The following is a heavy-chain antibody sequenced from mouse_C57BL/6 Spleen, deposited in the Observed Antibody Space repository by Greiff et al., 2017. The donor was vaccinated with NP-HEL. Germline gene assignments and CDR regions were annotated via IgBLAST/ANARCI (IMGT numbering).Heavy chain of an antibody. J-gene: IGHJ3*01. CDR2: ISSGSSTI. CDR1: GFTFSDYG. CDR3: ARTGYSNTAWFAY. V-gene: IGHV5-17*01. Sequence: EVKLMESGGGLVKPGGSLKLSCAASGFTFSDYGMHWVRQAPEKGLEWVAYISSGSSTIYYADTVKGRFTISRDNAKNTLFLQMTSLRSEDTAMYYCARTGYSNTAWFAYWGQGTLVTVSA. D-gene: IGHD2-5*01.